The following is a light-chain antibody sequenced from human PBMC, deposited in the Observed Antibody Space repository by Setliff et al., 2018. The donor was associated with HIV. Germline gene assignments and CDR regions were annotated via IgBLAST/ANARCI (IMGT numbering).Light chain of an antibody. CDR1: SSDVGDYKY. CDR2: DVS. V-gene: IGLV2-14*03. Sequence: LTQPASVSGSPGQSITISCTGTSSDVGDYKYVSWYQQLPGKAPKLMLYDVSHRPSGVSNRFSGSKSGDTASLTISGLQADDEANYYCSSYSSSTSFYVFGTGTKGTV. J-gene: IGLJ1*01. CDR3: SSYSSSTSFYV.